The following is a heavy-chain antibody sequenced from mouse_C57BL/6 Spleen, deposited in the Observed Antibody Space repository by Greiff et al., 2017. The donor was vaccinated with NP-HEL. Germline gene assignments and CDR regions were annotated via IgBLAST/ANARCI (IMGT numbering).Heavy chain of an antibody. Sequence: EVQGVESGGGLVKPGGSLKLSCAASGFTFSSYAMSWVRQTPEKRLEWVATISDGGSYTYYPDNVKGRFTISRDNAKNNLYLQMSHLKSEDTAMYYCARVGGGDYWGQGTSVTVSS. CDR2: ISDGGSYT. CDR1: GFTFSSYA. J-gene: IGHJ4*01. V-gene: IGHV5-4*01. CDR3: ARVGGGDY. D-gene: IGHD1-1*02.